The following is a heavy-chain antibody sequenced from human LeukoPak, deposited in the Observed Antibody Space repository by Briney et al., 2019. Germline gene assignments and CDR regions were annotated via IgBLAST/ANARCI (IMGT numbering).Heavy chain of an antibody. Sequence: GGSLRLSCAASGFTFNSYGMHWVRQAPGKGLEWVAVISYDGSNKYYADFVKGRFTISRDNSKNTLSLQMNGLIPEDTAVYYCTKVASTGFIAYYFDYWGQGTLVTVSS. V-gene: IGHV3-30*18. J-gene: IGHJ4*02. D-gene: IGHD3-16*02. CDR2: ISYDGSNK. CDR3: TKVASTGFIAYYFDY. CDR1: GFTFNSYG.